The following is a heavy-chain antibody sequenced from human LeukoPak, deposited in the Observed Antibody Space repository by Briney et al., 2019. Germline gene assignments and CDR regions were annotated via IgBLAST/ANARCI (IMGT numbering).Heavy chain of an antibody. D-gene: IGHD1-26*01. V-gene: IGHV1-2*02. J-gene: IGHJ3*02. CDR1: GYTFTGYY. CDR3: ARGGGVSIVGAPDAFDI. CDR2: INPNSGGT. Sequence: ASVKVSCKASGYTFTGYYMHWVRQAPGQGLEWMGWINPNSGGTNYAQKFQGRVTMTRDTSISTAYMELRSLRSDDTAVYYCARGGGVSIVGAPDAFDIWGQGTMVTVSS.